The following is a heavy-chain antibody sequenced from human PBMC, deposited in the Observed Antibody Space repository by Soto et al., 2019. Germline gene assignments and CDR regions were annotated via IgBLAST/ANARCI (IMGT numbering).Heavy chain of an antibody. CDR2: IYSGGST. Sequence: PGGSLRLSCAASGFTVSSNYMSWVRQAPGKGLEWVSVIYSGGSTYYADSVKGRFTISRDNSKDTLYLQMNSLRAEDTAVYYCARSPPVDYPSYYGLXVWGQVTTVTVSS. J-gene: IGHJ6*02. CDR1: GFTVSSNY. V-gene: IGHV3-53*01. CDR3: ARSPPVDYPSYYGLXV. D-gene: IGHD3-16*01.